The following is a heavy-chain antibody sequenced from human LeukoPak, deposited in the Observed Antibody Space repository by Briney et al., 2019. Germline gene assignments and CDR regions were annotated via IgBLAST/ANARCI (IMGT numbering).Heavy chain of an antibody. CDR3: ASQEYSSGFDAFDI. Sequence: PGRSLRLSCAASGFTFSSYAMHWVRQAPGKGLEWVAVISYDGSNKYYADSVKGRFTISRDNSKNTLYLQMNSPRAEDTAVYYCASQEYSSGFDAFDIWGQGTMATVSS. D-gene: IGHD6-19*01. CDR2: ISYDGSNK. J-gene: IGHJ3*02. V-gene: IGHV3-30-3*01. CDR1: GFTFSSYA.